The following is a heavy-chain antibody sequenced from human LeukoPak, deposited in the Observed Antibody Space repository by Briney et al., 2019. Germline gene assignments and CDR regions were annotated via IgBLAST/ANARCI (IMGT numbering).Heavy chain of an antibody. Sequence: SETLSLTCTVSGGSISSSSYYWGWIRQPPGKGLEWIGSIYYSGSTYYNPSLKSRVTISVDTSKNQFSLKLNSVTAADTAVYYCARGTPMGDAFHIWGQGTMVTVSS. J-gene: IGHJ3*02. CDR3: ARGTPMGDAFHI. V-gene: IGHV4-39*07. CDR1: GGSISSSSYY. CDR2: IYYSGST. D-gene: IGHD5-18*01.